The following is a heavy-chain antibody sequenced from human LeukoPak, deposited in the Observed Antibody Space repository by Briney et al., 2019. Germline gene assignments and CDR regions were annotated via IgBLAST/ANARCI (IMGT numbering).Heavy chain of an antibody. Sequence: RASVTVSCTASGYTFTNYDINWVRQTTGQGLKWMGWVNPNSGYTGSVEKFQGRVTMTRDTYITTAYMELSSLRSDDTAVYYCVRGNSHYGMDVWGQGTTVTVSS. CDR3: VRGNSHYGMDV. J-gene: IGHJ6*02. V-gene: IGHV1-8*01. CDR1: GYTFTNYD. CDR2: VNPNSGYT. D-gene: IGHD4-23*01.